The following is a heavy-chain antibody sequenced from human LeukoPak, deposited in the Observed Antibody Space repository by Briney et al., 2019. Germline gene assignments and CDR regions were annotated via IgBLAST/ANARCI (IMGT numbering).Heavy chain of an antibody. V-gene: IGHV3-33*06. Sequence: PGRSLRLSWAASGFTFSSYGMHWGRQAPGKGLGGVAVKWYEGSNKYYSDSVKGRFTLSRDNYKTTLYLQMNSLRAEDTAVYYCAKDLAAGTSYYYYGMDVWGQGTTVTVSS. CDR3: AKDLAAGTSYYYYGMDV. CDR1: GFTFSSYG. D-gene: IGHD6-13*01. CDR2: KWYEGSNK. J-gene: IGHJ6*02.